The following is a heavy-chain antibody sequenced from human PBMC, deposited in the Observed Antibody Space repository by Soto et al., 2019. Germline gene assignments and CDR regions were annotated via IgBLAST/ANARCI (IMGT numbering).Heavy chain of an antibody. Sequence: QLQLVQSGAEVKKPGSSVQVSCKASGGTFSSHAISRVRQAPGQGLEWMGGIIPFFKATKYAQKFQGRVTITADDATSTAYMDLYSVRSEDTAVYYCARDVPLNYYYGTFSYYAMDFWGQGATVTVFS. V-gene: IGHV1-69*01. CDR2: IIPFFKAT. CDR3: ARDVPLNYYYGTFSYYAMDF. CDR1: GGTFSSHA. D-gene: IGHD3-10*01. J-gene: IGHJ6*02.